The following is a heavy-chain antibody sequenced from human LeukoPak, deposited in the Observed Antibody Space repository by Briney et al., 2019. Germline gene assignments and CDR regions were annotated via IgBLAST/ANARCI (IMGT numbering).Heavy chain of an antibody. D-gene: IGHD6-19*01. CDR3: AREGDSSGYHFDY. V-gene: IGHV3-66*01. CDR1: GFTVSSTY. Sequence: RPGGSLRLSCEASGFTVSSTYMSWVRQAPGKGLEWVSVIYSGGSTYYADSVKGRFTISRDNSKNTLYLQMNSLRADDTAIYYCAREGDSSGYHFDYWGQGTLVTVSS. CDR2: IYSGGST. J-gene: IGHJ4*02.